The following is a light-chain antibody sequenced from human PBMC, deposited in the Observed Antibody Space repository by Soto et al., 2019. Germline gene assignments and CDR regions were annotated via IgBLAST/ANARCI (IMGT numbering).Light chain of an antibody. V-gene: IGLV1-47*02. Sequence: QSVLTQPPSASGTPGQRVTISCSGSSSNIGSNSVYWYQQLPGTAPKLLIYSNHQRPSGVPDRFSGSKSGTSASLAISGLRSEDEVNYYCAAWDDSPSGVVFGGGTKLTVL. J-gene: IGLJ2*01. CDR1: SSNIGSNS. CDR2: SNH. CDR3: AAWDDSPSGVV.